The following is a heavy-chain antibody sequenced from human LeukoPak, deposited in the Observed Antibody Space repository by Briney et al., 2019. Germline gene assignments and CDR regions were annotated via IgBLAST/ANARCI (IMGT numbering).Heavy chain of an antibody. D-gene: IGHD3-16*01. CDR3: GKRLGDGTYPFQY. CDR1: GFTFSSYA. J-gene: IGHJ4*02. V-gene: IGHV3-23*01. CDR2: ISGSGGST. Sequence: GGSLRLSCAASGFTFSSYAMSWVRQAPGKGLEWVSAISGSGGSTYYADSVKGRFTISRDNSKNTLYLQMNSLRADDTAVYYCGKRLGDGTYPFQYWGQGTLVTVSS.